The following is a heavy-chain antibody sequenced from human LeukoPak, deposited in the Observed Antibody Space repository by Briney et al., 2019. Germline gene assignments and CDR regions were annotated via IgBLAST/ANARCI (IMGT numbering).Heavy chain of an antibody. J-gene: IGHJ4*02. CDR2: VYYSGTT. D-gene: IGHD6-13*01. CDR3: AIRPLRSSWDSFNY. CDR1: GGSISSFY. Sequence: PSETLSLTCTVSGGSISSFYWSWVRQPPGKGLEWIGCVYYSGTTNYNPSLKSRGTISGDTSKNKFSLKLSSVTAADTAVYYCAIRPLRSSWDSFNYWGQGALVTVSS. V-gene: IGHV4-59*01.